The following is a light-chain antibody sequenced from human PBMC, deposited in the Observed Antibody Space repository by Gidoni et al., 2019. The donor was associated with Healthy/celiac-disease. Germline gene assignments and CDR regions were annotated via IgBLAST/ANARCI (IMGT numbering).Light chain of an antibody. CDR2: GAS. V-gene: IGKV3-20*01. J-gene: IGKJ3*01. CDR3: QQYGSSHQFT. Sequence: TLSCRASQSVSSSYLAWYQQKPGQAPRLLIYGASSRATGIPDRFSGSGSGTDFTLTISMQYPEDFAVYYCQQYGSSHQFTFGPGTKVDIK. CDR1: QSVSSSY.